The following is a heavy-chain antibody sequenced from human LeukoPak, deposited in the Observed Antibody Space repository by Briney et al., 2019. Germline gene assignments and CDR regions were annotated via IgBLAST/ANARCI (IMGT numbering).Heavy chain of an antibody. CDR2: IYYSGST. J-gene: IGHJ4*02. V-gene: IGHV4-39*01. CDR3: ARRGLSSWSNFGY. D-gene: IGHD6-13*01. Sequence: SETLSLTCTVSGDSISSSSYYWGWIRQPPGKGLEWIGSIYYSGSTYYNPSLKSRVTISVDTSKNQFSLKLSSVTAADTAVYYCARRGLSSWSNFGYWGQGSLVTVSS. CDR1: GDSISSSSYY.